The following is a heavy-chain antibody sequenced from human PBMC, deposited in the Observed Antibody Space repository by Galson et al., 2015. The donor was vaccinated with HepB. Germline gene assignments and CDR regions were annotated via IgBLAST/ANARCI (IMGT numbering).Heavy chain of an antibody. Sequence: SLRLSCAASGLTFSSYGMHWVRQAPGKGLEWVAVISYDGSNKYYADSVKGRFTISRDNSKNTLYLQMNSLRAEDTAVYYCAKDPIAVAGTPGYYFDYWGQGTLVTVSS. D-gene: IGHD6-19*01. CDR3: AKDPIAVAGTPGYYFDY. CDR2: ISYDGSNK. V-gene: IGHV3-30*18. CDR1: GLTFSSYG. J-gene: IGHJ4*02.